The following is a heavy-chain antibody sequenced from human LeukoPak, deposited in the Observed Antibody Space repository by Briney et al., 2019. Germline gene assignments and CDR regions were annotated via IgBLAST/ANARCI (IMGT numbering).Heavy chain of an antibody. CDR3: ARGRWTSIDY. CDR2: ISSSSSYI. CDR1: GFTFSSYS. J-gene: IGHJ4*02. V-gene: IGHV3-21*01. D-gene: IGHD2-15*01. Sequence: GGSLRLSCAASGFTFSSYSMNWVRQAPGRGLEWVSSISSSSSYIYYADSVKGRFTISRDNAKNSLYLQMYSLRAEDTALYYCARGRWTSIDYWGQGTLVTVSS.